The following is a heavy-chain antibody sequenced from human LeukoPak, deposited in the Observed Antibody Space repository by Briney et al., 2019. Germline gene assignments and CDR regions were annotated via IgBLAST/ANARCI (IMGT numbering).Heavy chain of an antibody. CDR1: GGTFSSYA. CDR3: ARGDAIVGAQDDAFDI. Sequence: SVKVSCKASGGTFSSYAISWVRQAPGQGLEWMGRIIPILGVANYAQKFQGRVTITADKSTSTAYMELSSLRSEDTAVYYCARGDAIVGAQDDAFDIWGQGTMVTVSS. J-gene: IGHJ3*02. CDR2: IIPILGVA. D-gene: IGHD1-26*01. V-gene: IGHV1-69*04.